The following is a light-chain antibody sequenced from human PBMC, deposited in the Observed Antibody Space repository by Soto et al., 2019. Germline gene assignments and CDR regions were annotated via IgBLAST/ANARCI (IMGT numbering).Light chain of an antibody. J-gene: IGKJ3*01. CDR2: AAS. CDR3: QKYSSVPV. Sequence: DIQMTQSPTSLSASVGDRVTITCRASQDIRNFVAWYQQKPGKAPKLLIYAASTLQSGVPSRFSGSGSGTDFTLTFNSRQPEDVATYSCQKYSSVPVFGPGTKVEIK. V-gene: IGKV1-27*01. CDR1: QDIRNF.